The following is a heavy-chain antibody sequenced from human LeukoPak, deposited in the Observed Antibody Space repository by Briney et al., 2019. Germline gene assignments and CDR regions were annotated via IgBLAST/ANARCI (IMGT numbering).Heavy chain of an antibody. CDR2: IYYSGST. D-gene: IGHD1-1*01. V-gene: IGHV4-59*01. CDR3: AREVGIRDYYYGMDV. CDR1: GGSISSDY. J-gene: IGHJ6*02. Sequence: SEILSLTCTVSGGSISSDYWSWIRQPPGKGLEWIGYIYYSGSTNYNPSLKSRVTISVDTSKTQFSLKLSSVTAAETAVYYCAREVGIRDYYYGMDVWGQGTTVTVSS.